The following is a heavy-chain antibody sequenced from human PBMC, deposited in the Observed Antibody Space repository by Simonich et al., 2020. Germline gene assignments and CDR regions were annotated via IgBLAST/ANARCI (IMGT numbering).Heavy chain of an antibody. J-gene: IGHJ4*02. V-gene: IGHV4-38-2*01. D-gene: IGHD1-26*01. CDR1: GYSISSGYY. CDR3: ANNKGWD. Sequence: QVQLQESGPGLVKPSETLSLTCAFSGYSISSGYYWGWIRQPPGKGLEWIGSIYHSGSTYYNPSLKSRVTISVDTSKNHFSLKLSSVTAADTAVYYCANNKGWDWGQGTLVTVSS. CDR2: IYHSGST.